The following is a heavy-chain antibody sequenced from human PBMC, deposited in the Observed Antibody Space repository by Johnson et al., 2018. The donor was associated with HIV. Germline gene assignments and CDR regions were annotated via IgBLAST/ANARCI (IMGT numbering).Heavy chain of an antibody. V-gene: IGHV3-20*04. CDR1: GFMFDDYA. CDR3: AKDQFPAYSNSLFPDAFDI. J-gene: IGHJ3*02. D-gene: IGHD6-6*01. CDR2: IDWTGANA. Sequence: VQLVESGGGVERPGESLRLSCVGSGFMFDDYAMSWVRQVPGKGLEWVSGIDWTGANAGYADSVKGRFTIFRDNAKNSLYIQMSGLREEDTAVYYCAKDQFPAYSNSLFPDAFDIWGQGTMVTVSS.